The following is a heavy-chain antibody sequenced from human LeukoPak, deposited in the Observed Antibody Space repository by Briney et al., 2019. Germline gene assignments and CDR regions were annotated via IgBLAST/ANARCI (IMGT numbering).Heavy chain of an antibody. CDR1: GFTFSDYY. Sequence: PGGSLRLSCAAPGFTFSDYYMSWIRQAPGKGLEWVSYISSSGSTIYYADSVKGRFTISRDNAKNSLYLQMNSLRAEDTAVYYCATGAYDFWSGYYPYPFDYWGQGTLVTVSS. V-gene: IGHV3-11*04. CDR3: ATGAYDFWSGYYPYPFDY. J-gene: IGHJ4*02. CDR2: ISSSGSTI. D-gene: IGHD3-3*01.